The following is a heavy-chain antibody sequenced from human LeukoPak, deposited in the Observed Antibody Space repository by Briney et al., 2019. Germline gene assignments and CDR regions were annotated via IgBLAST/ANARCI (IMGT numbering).Heavy chain of an antibody. CDR1: GYTFTGYY. Sequence: GASVKVSCKASGYTFTGYYMHWVRQATGQGLEWMGWMNPNSGNTGYAQKFQGRVTMTRNTSISTAYMELSSLRSEDTAVYYCARGSVSDYVWGSFIPFDYWGQGTLVTVSS. CDR2: MNPNSGNT. V-gene: IGHV1-8*02. D-gene: IGHD3-16*01. CDR3: ARGSVSDYVWGSFIPFDY. J-gene: IGHJ4*02.